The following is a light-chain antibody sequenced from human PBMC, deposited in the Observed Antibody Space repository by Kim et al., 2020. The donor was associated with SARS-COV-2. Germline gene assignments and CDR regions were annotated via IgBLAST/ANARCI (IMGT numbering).Light chain of an antibody. J-gene: IGLJ7*01. CDR2: YDG. CDR1: SMGSII. CDR3: QVWDSSSDHAV. V-gene: IGLV3-21*04. Sequence: PGRTAGLAWGGTSMGSIIGHCYQQKPGHAPVLVIYYDGDRHSGIPDRFSGSNSGNTATLPFSRVEAGDEADYYCQVWDSSSDHAVVGGGTQLTVL.